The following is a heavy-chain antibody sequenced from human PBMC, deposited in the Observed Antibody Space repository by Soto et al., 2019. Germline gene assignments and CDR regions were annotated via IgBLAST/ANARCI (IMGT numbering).Heavy chain of an antibody. J-gene: IGHJ4*02. CDR1: SGSISSSTYY. D-gene: IGHD3-22*01. Sequence: TSETLSLTCTVSSGSISSSTYYWGWIRQPPGKGLEWIGSIYYSGSTSYNPSLKSRVTISVDTSKNQFSLKLSSVTAADTAVYYCARSFGDYYDSSYDYWGQGTLVTVSS. V-gene: IGHV4-39*01. CDR3: ARSFGDYYDSSYDY. CDR2: IYYSGST.